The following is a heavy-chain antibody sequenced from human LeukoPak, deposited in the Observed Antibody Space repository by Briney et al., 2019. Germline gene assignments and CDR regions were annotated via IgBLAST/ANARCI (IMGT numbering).Heavy chain of an antibody. J-gene: IGHJ4*02. CDR1: GGSISSYY. CDR3: ARQEYYYDSSGYYPGYYFDY. V-gene: IGHV4-59*08. D-gene: IGHD3-22*01. CDR2: IYYSGST. Sequence: SETLPLTCTVSGGSISSYYWSWIRQPPGKGLEWIGYIYYSGSTNYNPSLKSRVTISVDTSRNQFSLKLSSVTAADTAVYYCARQEYYYDSSGYYPGYYFDYWGQGTLVTVSS.